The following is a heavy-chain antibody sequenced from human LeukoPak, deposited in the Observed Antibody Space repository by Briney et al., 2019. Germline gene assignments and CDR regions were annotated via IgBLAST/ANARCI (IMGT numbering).Heavy chain of an antibody. J-gene: IGHJ4*02. D-gene: IGHD1/OR15-1a*01. CDR3: ARTGTASDYYFDY. CDR2: IYYSGYT. Sequence: SETLSLTCTVSGGSISSYYWSWIRQPPGKGLKWIGNIYYSGYTTYSPSLRSRVTISVDTSKNQFSLKLSSVTAADTAVYYCARTGTASDYYFDYWGQGTLVTVSS. CDR1: GGSISSYY. V-gene: IGHV4-59*01.